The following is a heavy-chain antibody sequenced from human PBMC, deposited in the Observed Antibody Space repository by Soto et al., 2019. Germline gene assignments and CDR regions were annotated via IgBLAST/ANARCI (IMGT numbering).Heavy chain of an antibody. CDR2: INAGNGNT. CDR1: GYTFTSYA. D-gene: IGHD2-2*01. V-gene: IGHV1-3*01. J-gene: IGHJ6*02. Sequence: ASVKVSCKASGYTFTSYAMHWVRQAPGQRLEWMGWINAGNGNTKYSQKFQGRVTITRDTSASTAYMELSSLRSEDTAVYYCARDRGYCSSTSCRTYRYYYYGMDVWGQGTTVTVSS. CDR3: ARDRGYCSSTSCRTYRYYYYGMDV.